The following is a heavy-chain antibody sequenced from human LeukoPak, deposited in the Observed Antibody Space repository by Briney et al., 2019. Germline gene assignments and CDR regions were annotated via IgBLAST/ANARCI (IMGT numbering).Heavy chain of an antibody. D-gene: IGHD6-19*01. CDR2: ISSSSTTI. CDR3: ARAPEWLRPKRTAFDI. Sequence: GGSLRLSCVSSGFTFSSYSMNWVRQAPEKGLEWVSYISSSSTTINYAESVKGRFTISRDNAKNSLYLQMNSLRAEDTAVYYCARAPEWLRPKRTAFDIWGQGTMVTVSS. CDR1: GFTFSSYS. J-gene: IGHJ3*02. V-gene: IGHV3-48*01.